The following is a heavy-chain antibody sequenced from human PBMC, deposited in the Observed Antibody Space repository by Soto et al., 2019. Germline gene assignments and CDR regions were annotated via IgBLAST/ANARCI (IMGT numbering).Heavy chain of an antibody. D-gene: IGHD4-17*01. CDR3: AREGIRSPLDY. CDR2: IYSGGST. CDR1: GFTVSSNY. V-gene: IGHV3-66*01. Sequence: EVQLVESGGGLVQPGGSLRLSCAVSGFTVSSNYMSWVRQAPGKGLEWVSVIYSGGSTYYADSVKGRFTISGDNSKNTLYLQMNSLRAEDTAVYYCAREGIRSPLDYWGQGTGVSVSS. J-gene: IGHJ4*02.